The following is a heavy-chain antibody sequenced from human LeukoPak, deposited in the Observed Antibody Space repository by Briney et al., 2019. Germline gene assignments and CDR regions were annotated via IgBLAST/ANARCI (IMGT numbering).Heavy chain of an antibody. CDR2: IFQDGNT. J-gene: IGHJ4*02. D-gene: IGHD2-8*01. V-gene: IGHV4-38-2*01. CDR3: ARRYCNSGICYFYDF. Sequence: PSETLSLTCAVSSGNSWDWIRQPPGKGLEWIGSIFQDGNTYYNPSLKSRVTVSVDTSRKQFSLKLISVTAADTAVYYCARRYCNSGICYFYDFWGQGTLVTVSS. CDR1: SGNS.